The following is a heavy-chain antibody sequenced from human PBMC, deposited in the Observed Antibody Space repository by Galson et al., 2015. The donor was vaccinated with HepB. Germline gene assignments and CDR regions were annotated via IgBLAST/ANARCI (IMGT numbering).Heavy chain of an antibody. Sequence: SLRLSCAASGFTFSSYAMHWVRQAPGKGLEWVAVISYDGSNKYYADSVKGRFTISRDSSKNTLYLQMNSLGAEDTAVYYCARASLVTDAFDIWG. D-gene: IGHD6-13*01. J-gene: IGHJ3*02. CDR2: ISYDGSNK. V-gene: IGHV3-30*04. CDR1: GFTFSSYA. CDR3: ARASLVTDAFDI.